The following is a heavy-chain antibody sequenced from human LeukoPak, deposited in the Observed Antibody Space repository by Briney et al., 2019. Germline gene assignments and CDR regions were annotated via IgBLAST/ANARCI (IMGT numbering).Heavy chain of an antibody. CDR1: GGSISSYY. J-gene: IGHJ6*03. V-gene: IGHV4-34*01. Sequence: SETLSLTCTVSGGSISSYYWSWIRQPPGKGLEWIGEINHSGSTNYNPSLKSRVTISVETSKNQFALKQSSVAAAYTAVYYCARTTEGGYTYDYFYYYYMDVWGKGTTVTISS. D-gene: IGHD5-18*01. CDR2: INHSGST. CDR3: ARTTEGGYTYDYFYYYYMDV.